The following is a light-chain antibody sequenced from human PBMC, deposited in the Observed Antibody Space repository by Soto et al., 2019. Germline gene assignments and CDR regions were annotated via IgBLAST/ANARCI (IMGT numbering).Light chain of an antibody. CDR2: DNN. V-gene: IGLV1-51*01. CDR3: ETWDNSLSAVV. J-gene: IGLJ2*01. Sequence: QSVLTQPPSVSAASGQRVIISCSGSSSNIGNSYVSWYQQLPGAAPKLLIYDNNKRPSGIPDRFSGSKSATSATLGITGLQTGDEADYYCETWDNSLSAVVFGGGTKVTVL. CDR1: SSNIGNSY.